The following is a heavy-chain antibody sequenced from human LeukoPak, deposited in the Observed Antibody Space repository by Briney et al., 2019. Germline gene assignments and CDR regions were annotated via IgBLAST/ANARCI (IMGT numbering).Heavy chain of an antibody. CDR1: GGSISSYY. CDR2: IYHRGST. Sequence: SQTLSLTCTVSGGSISSYYWSWIRQPPGKGLEWIGYIYHRGSTNYNPSLKSRVTISVDTSKNQFSLKLSSVPAADTAVYYCARVGSGYTFDYWGQGTLVTVSS. CDR3: ARVGSGYTFDY. J-gene: IGHJ4*02. V-gene: IGHV4-59*01. D-gene: IGHD3-22*01.